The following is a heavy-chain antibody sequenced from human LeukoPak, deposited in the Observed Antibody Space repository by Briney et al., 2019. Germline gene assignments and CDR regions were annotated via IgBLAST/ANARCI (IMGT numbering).Heavy chain of an antibody. J-gene: IGHJ6*03. Sequence: GTLRLSCAASGFTFSSYGMSWVRQPPGKGLEWIGEINHSGSTNYNPSLKSRVTISVDTSKNQFSLKLSSVTAADTAVYYCARGRDYYYYYYMDVWGKGTTVTVSS. V-gene: IGHV4-34*01. CDR2: INHSGST. CDR3: ARGRDYYYYYYMDV. CDR1: GFTFSSYG.